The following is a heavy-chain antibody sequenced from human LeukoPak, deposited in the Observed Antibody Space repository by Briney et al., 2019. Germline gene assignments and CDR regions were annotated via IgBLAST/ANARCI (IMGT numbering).Heavy chain of an antibody. Sequence: PSETLSLTCTVSGGSISSYYWSWIRQPPGKGLEWIGYIYYSGSTNYNPSLKSRVTISVDTSKNQFSLKLSSVTAADTAVYYCAREYYYDSSGYTPDYWGQGTLVTVSA. CDR1: GGSISSYY. J-gene: IGHJ4*02. V-gene: IGHV4-59*12. D-gene: IGHD3-22*01. CDR2: IYYSGST. CDR3: AREYYYDSSGYTPDY.